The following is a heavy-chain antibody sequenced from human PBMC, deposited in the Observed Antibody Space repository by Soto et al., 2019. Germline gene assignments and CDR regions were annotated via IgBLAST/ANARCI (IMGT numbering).Heavy chain of an antibody. CDR3: ARRPACGGDCRTLFDY. V-gene: IGHV5-51*01. CDR1: GYIFTGYW. CDR2: IYPFYADT. D-gene: IGHD2-21*02. Sequence: GESLKISCKGSGYIFTGYWIVWVRQMPGKGLDWMGIIYPFYADTRYGPSFQGRVTVSADKSMITAYLHCRSLKASDTAIYYCARRPACGGDCRTLFDYWGQGTLVTVSS. J-gene: IGHJ4*02.